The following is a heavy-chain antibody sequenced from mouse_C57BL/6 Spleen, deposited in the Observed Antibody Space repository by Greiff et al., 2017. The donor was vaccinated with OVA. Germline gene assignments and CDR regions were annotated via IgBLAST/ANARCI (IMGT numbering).Heavy chain of an antibody. J-gene: IGHJ3*01. Sequence: QVQLKQPGAELVKPGASVKLSCKASGYTFTSYWMHWVKQRPGRGLEWIGRIDPNSGGTKYNEKFKSKATLTVDKPSSTAYMQLSSLTSEDSAVYYCARLGWYTTVVGDWFAYWGQGTLVTVSA. D-gene: IGHD1-1*01. CDR3: ARLGWYTTVVGDWFAY. CDR2: IDPNSGGT. V-gene: IGHV1-72*01. CDR1: GYTFTSYW.